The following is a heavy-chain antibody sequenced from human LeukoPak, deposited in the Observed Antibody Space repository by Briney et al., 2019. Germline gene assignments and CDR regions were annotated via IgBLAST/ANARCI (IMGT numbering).Heavy chain of an antibody. Sequence: GSSLRLSCSASGFTFSTYSIHWVRQAPGKGLEWVAVLSYDGSTKYFADSAKGRFAISRDNSQNTLYLQLNNLTAEDTAVYYCTRVRVPSRVLLPYFDYWGQGTLVTVSS. J-gene: IGHJ4*02. CDR3: TRVRVPSRVLLPYFDY. CDR2: LSYDGSTK. D-gene: IGHD3-10*01. CDR1: GFTFSTYS. V-gene: IGHV3-30*01.